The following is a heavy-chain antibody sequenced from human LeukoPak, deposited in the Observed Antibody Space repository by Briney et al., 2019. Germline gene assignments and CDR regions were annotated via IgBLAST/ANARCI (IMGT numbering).Heavy chain of an antibody. CDR1: GFTFSDHY. V-gene: IGHV3-72*01. CDR3: ARVVRGDDAFDI. D-gene: IGHD3-10*01. CDR2: TRNKANSYTT. J-gene: IGHJ3*02. Sequence: GGSLRLSCAASGFTFSDHYMDWVRQAPGKGLEWVGRTRNKANSYTTEYAASVKGRFTISRDDSKNSLYLQMNSLKTEDTAVYYCARVVRGDDAFDIWGQGTMVTVS.